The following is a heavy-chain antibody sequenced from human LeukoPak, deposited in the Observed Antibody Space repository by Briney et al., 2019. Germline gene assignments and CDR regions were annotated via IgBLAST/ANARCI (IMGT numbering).Heavy chain of an antibody. Sequence: ASVKVSCKASGYTFTSYGISWVRQAPGQGLEWMGWISAYNGNTNYAQKLQGRVTMTTDTSTSTAYMELSRLRSDDTTVYYCATSYSSSWYDYWGQGTLVTVSS. CDR2: ISAYNGNT. CDR1: GYTFTSYG. V-gene: IGHV1-18*01. J-gene: IGHJ4*02. D-gene: IGHD6-13*01. CDR3: ATSYSSSWYDY.